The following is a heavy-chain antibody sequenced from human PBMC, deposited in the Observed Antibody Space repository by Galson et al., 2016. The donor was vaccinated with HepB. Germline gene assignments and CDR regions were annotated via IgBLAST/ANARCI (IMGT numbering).Heavy chain of an antibody. J-gene: IGHJ4*02. D-gene: IGHD2/OR15-2a*01. V-gene: IGHV3-23*01. CDR1: GLTFSSHA. CDR3: ATDIVIVPPVAWMRRGYFFDY. Sequence: SLRLSCAASGLTFSSHAMTWVRQAPGKGLEWVSSVSDSGGSTHYADSVKGRFTISRDNSKATLYLQMNSLRAEDTAVYDCATDIVIVPPVAWMRRGYFFDYWGQGTLVTVSS. CDR2: VSDSGGST.